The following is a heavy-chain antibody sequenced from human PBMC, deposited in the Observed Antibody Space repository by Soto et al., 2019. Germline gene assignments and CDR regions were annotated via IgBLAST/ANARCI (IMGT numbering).Heavy chain of an antibody. J-gene: IGHJ5*02. D-gene: IGHD3-16*02. Sequence: PGGSLRLSCAASGFTFISYIMNWVLQAPGKGLEWVSSISGSSSYIYYADSVKGRFTISRDNAKNSLYLQMNSLRAEDTAVYYCARVLDYDYLWGSYPLNWFDAWGQGTLVTVSS. CDR3: ARVLDYDYLWGSYPLNWFDA. CDR1: GFTFISYI. CDR2: ISGSSSYI. V-gene: IGHV3-21*01.